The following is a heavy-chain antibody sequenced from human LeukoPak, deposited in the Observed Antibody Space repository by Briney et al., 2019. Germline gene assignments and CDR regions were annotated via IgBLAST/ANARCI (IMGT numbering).Heavy chain of an antibody. J-gene: IGHJ3*02. Sequence: RASVKVSCKASGYTFTSYGISWVRQAPGQGLEWMGWIGAYNGNTNYAQKLQGRVTMTTDTSTSTAYMELRSLRSDDTAVYYCARDWRVGTTDPDAFDIWGQGTMVTVSS. CDR3: ARDWRVGTTDPDAFDI. D-gene: IGHD1-26*01. V-gene: IGHV1-18*01. CDR1: GYTFTSYG. CDR2: IGAYNGNT.